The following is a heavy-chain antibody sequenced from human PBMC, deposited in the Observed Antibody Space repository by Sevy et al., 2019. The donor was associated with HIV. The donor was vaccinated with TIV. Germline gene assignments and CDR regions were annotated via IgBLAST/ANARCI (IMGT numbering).Heavy chain of an antibody. J-gene: IGHJ3*02. D-gene: IGHD3-16*01. CDR2: ISYDGSNK. V-gene: IGHV3-30-3*01. CDR1: GFTFSSYA. Sequence: GGSLRLSCAASGFTFSSYAMHWVRQAPGKGLEWVAVISYDGSNKYYADSVKGRFTISRNNSKNTLYLQMNSLRAEDSAVYYCAREWGEGEMRIIWPGAFDIWGQGTMVSVSS. CDR3: AREWGEGEMRIIWPGAFDI.